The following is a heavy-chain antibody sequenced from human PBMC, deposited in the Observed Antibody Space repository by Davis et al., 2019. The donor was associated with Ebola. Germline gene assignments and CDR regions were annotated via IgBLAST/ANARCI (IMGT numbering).Heavy chain of an antibody. V-gene: IGHV4-34*01. Sequence: ESLKISCAASGFTFSSYEMNWVRQPPGKGLEWIGEINHSGSTNYNPSLKSRVTISVDTSKNQFSLKLSSVTAADTAVYYCARQIGFGELLFRWFDPWGQGTLVTVSS. CDR2: INHSGST. J-gene: IGHJ5*02. CDR3: ARQIGFGELLFRWFDP. CDR1: GFTFSSYE. D-gene: IGHD3-10*01.